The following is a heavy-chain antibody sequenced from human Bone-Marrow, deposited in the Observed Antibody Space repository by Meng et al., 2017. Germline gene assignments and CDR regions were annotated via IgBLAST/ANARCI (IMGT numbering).Heavy chain of an antibody. J-gene: IGHJ6*02. CDR2: INAGNGNT. V-gene: IGHV1-3*01. Sequence: ASVKVSCKASGYTFTSYAMNWVRQAPGQGLEWMGWINAGNGNTKYSQKFQGRVTITRDTSASTAYMELSSLRSEDTAVYYCARERLVVVRSFYYGMDVWGQGTTVTVSS. D-gene: IGHD3-22*01. CDR1: GYTFTSYA. CDR3: ARERLVVVRSFYYGMDV.